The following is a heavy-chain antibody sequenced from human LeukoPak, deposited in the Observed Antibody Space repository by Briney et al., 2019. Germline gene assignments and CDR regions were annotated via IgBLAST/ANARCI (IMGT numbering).Heavy chain of an antibody. D-gene: IGHD2-2*01. CDR2: ISAYNGNT. J-gene: IGHJ4*02. Sequence: ASVKVSCKASGYTFTSYGISWVRQAPGQGLEWMGWISAYNGNTNYAQKLQGRVTMTTDTSTSTAYMELRSLRSDDTAVYYCARVRWRYCSSTSCYEPDYWGQGTLATVSS. CDR3: ARVRWRYCSSTSCYEPDY. CDR1: GYTFTSYG. V-gene: IGHV1-18*01.